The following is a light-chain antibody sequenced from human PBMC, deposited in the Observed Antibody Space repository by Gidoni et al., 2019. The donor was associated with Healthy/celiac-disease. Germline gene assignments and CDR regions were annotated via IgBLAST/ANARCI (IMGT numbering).Light chain of an antibody. CDR3: QQSYSTPFT. CDR1: QSISSY. CDR2: AAS. V-gene: IGKV1-39*01. Sequence: DIQMTQSPSSLSASVGDRVTITCRASQSISSYLNWYQQKPGKAPKLLIYAASRLQSGVPSRFSGSGSGTDFTLTISRLQPEYFATYYCQQSYSTPFTFGGGTKVEIK. J-gene: IGKJ4*01.